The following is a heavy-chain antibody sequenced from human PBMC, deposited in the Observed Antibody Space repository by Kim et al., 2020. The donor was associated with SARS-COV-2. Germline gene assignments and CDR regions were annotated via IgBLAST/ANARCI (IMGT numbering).Heavy chain of an antibody. CDR1: GFTFSSYE. Sequence: GGSLRLSCAASGFTFSSYEMNWVRQAPGKGLEWVSYISSSGSTIYYADSVKGRFTISRDNAKNSLYLQMNSLRAEDTAVYYCAREGVMVITPLDAFDIWGQGTMVTVSS. CDR2: ISSSGSTI. J-gene: IGHJ3*02. D-gene: IGHD3-22*01. CDR3: AREGVMVITPLDAFDI. V-gene: IGHV3-48*03.